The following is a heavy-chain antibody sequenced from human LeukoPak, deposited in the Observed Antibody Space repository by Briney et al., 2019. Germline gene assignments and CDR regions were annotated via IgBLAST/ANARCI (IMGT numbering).Heavy chain of an antibody. CDR1: GFTFSSYA. J-gene: IGHJ4*02. V-gene: IGHV3-23*01. D-gene: IGHD4-17*01. CDR3: ARGAYGDYDY. Sequence: PGGSLRLSCAASGFTFSSYAMSWVRQAPGKGLEWVSAISADASSTYYADSVKGPIIISRDNSKNTLFLQMNSLRAEDTAVYYCARGAYGDYDYWGQGTLVTVSS. CDR2: ISADASST.